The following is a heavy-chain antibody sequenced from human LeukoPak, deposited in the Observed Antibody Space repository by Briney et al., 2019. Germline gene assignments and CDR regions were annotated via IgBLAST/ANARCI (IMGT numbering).Heavy chain of an antibody. V-gene: IGHV3-7*04. D-gene: IGHD2-2*01. CDR3: ARGVGWFDP. J-gene: IGHJ5*02. CDR1: GFSFSNHW. CDR2: INEDGSEK. Sequence: GSLRLSCEASGFSFSNHWMSWVRQAPGKGLEWVANINEDGSEKTYVDSVKGRFTISRDYAKKSVYLQMNSLTAEDTAMYYCARGVGWFDPWGQGTLVTVSS.